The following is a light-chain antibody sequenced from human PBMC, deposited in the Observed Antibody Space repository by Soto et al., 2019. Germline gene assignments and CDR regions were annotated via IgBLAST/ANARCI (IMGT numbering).Light chain of an antibody. CDR2: KAS. CDR3: QQYSGDEWT. V-gene: IGKV1-5*03. Sequence: DIQMTQSPSTLSASVGYIVTVTFRASQSVSIWVAWYQQRPGRAPKLLIYKASSLEYGVPSRFSGRGSGTEFALTISSLQPDDFGTYYCQQYSGDEWTFGQGTKVDI. J-gene: IGKJ1*01. CDR1: QSVSIW.